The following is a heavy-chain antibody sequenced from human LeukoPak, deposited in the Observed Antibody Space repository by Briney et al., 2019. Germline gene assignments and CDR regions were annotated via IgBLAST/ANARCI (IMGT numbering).Heavy chain of an antibody. D-gene: IGHD1-26*01. CDR2: ISSSSSYI. Sequence: GGSLRLSCAASGFTFSSYSMNWVRQAPGKGLEWVSSISSSSSYIYYADSVKGRFTISRDNAKNSLYLQMNSLRAEDTAVYYCARGNSGSYALDYWGQGTLVTVSS. V-gene: IGHV3-21*01. CDR1: GFTFSSYS. J-gene: IGHJ4*02. CDR3: ARGNSGSYALDY.